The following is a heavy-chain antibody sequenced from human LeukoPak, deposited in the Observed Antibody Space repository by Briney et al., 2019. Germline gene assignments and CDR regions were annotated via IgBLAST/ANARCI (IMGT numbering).Heavy chain of an antibody. J-gene: IGHJ3*02. Sequence: KTSQTLSPTCAISGDSVSSNSAAWNWIRQSPSRGLEWLGRTYYRSKWYNDYAVSVKSRITINPDTSKNQFSLQLNSVTPEDTAVYYCARDVGSSWYFAFDIWGQGTMVTVSS. V-gene: IGHV6-1*01. D-gene: IGHD6-13*01. CDR1: GDSVSSNSAA. CDR2: TYYRSKWYN. CDR3: ARDVGSSWYFAFDI.